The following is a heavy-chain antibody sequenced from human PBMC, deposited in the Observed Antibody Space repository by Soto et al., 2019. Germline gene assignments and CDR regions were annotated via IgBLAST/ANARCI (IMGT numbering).Heavy chain of an antibody. J-gene: IGHJ4*02. CDR1: GYTFTSYG. CDR2: ISAYNGNT. V-gene: IGHV1-18*04. CDR3: ARESRDYYDSSGSDY. Sequence: ASVKVSCKASGYTFTSYGISWVRQAPGQGLEWMGWISAYNGNTNYAQKLQGRVTMTTDTSTSTAYMELRGLRSDDTAVYYCARESRDYYDSSGSDYWGQGTLVTVSS. D-gene: IGHD3-22*01.